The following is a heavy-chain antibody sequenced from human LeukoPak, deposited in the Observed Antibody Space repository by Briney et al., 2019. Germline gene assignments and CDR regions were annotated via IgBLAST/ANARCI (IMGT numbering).Heavy chain of an antibody. Sequence: GASVKVSCKASGYIGYYIHWVRQAPGQGLEWMGMINPSGGSTSYAQRFQGRVTMTRDTSTSTVYMELSSLRSEDTAVYYCAKYYSNYCFDNWGQGTLVTVSS. V-gene: IGHV1-46*01. CDR3: AKYYSNYCFDN. J-gene: IGHJ4*02. CDR2: INPSGGST. D-gene: IGHD4-11*01. CDR1: GYIGYY.